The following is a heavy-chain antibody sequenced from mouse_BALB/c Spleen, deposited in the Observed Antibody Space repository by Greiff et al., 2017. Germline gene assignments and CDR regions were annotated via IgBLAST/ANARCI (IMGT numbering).Heavy chain of an antibody. CDR3: ARGGVRRGCFDY. D-gene: IGHD2-14*01. CDR1: GYTFTDYW. J-gene: IGHJ2*01. CDR2: IDTSGSYT. V-gene: IGHV1-69*01. Sequence: QVQLQQPGAELVMPGASVKMSCKASGYTFTDYWMRWVKQRPGQGLEWIGAIDTSGSYTSYNQKFKGKATLTVDESSSTAYMQLSSLTSEDSAVYYWARGGVRRGCFDYWGQGTTLTVSS.